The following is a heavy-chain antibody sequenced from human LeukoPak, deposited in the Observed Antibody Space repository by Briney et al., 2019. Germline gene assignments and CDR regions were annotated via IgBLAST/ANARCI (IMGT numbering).Heavy chain of an antibody. CDR2: INHRGST. Sequence: SDTLSLTCAVYGGSFSGYYWRWLRQPPGKGLEWIGEINHRGSTNYNPSLKSRVTISVDTSKNQFSLKLSSVTAADTAVYYCARERLNYYDSSGGDNWFDPGGQGTLVTVSS. D-gene: IGHD3-22*01. J-gene: IGHJ5*02. CDR1: GGSFSGYY. CDR3: ARERLNYYDSSGGDNWFDP. V-gene: IGHV4-34*01.